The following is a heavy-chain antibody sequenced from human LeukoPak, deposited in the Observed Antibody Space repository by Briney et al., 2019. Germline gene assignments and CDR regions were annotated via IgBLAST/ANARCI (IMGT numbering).Heavy chain of an antibody. J-gene: IGHJ4*02. CDR1: GFTFSNYA. V-gene: IGHV3-53*01. CDR3: ASEYYYDSSGYLR. D-gene: IGHD3-22*01. Sequence: PGGSLRLSCAASGFTFSNYAMSWVRQAPGKGLEWVSVIYSGGSTYYADSVKGRFTISRDNSKNTLYLQMNSLRAEDTAVYYCASEYYYDSSGYLRWGQGTLVTVSS. CDR2: IYSGGST.